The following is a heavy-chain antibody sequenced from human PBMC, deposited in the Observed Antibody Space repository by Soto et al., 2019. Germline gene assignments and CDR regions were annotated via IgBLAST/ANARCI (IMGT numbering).Heavy chain of an antibody. Sequence: PSETLSLTCAVYGGSFNDHYWTWIRQPPGMGLEWLGETTHSRRTTYTPSLKSRLSILVDTSKNQFSLKLSSVTAADTAVYYCARVWGGAFDIWGQGTMVTVSS. CDR1: GGSFNDHY. D-gene: IGHD3-10*01. CDR2: TTHSRRT. V-gene: IGHV4-34*01. J-gene: IGHJ3*02. CDR3: ARVWGGAFDI.